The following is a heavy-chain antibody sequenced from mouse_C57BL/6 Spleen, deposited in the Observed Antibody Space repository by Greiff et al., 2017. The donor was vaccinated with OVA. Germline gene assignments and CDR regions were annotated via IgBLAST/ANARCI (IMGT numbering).Heavy chain of an antibody. CDR3: VKASDYGKRAMDY. J-gene: IGHJ4*01. V-gene: IGHV7-4*01. Sequence: EVKVVESGGGLVQPGASLRLSCAASGFTFTDYYMSWVRQPPGKAPEWLALIRNKANGYTTEYTASVKGRFTISRDNSQNNLYLQMNTLRAEDSATYYCVKASDYGKRAMDYWGQGTSVTVSS. CDR1: GFTFTDYY. CDR2: IRNKANGYTT. D-gene: IGHD2-1*01.